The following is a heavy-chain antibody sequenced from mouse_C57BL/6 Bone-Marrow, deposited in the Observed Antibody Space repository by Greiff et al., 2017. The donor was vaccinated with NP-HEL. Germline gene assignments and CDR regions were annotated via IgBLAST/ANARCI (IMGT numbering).Heavy chain of an antibody. CDR1: GYTFTSYW. CDR3: ARGGYYGNSAWFAY. CDR2: IYPGSGST. D-gene: IGHD2-1*01. Sequence: QVQLQQPGAELVKPGASVKMSCKASGYTFTSYWITWVKQRPGQGLEWIGDIYPGSGSTNYNENFKSKATLTVDTSSSTAYMQLSSLTSEDSAVYYCARGGYYGNSAWFAYWGQGTLVTVSA. V-gene: IGHV1-55*01. J-gene: IGHJ3*01.